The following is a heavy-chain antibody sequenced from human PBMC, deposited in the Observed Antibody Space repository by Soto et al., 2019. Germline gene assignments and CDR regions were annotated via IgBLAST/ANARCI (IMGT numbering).Heavy chain of an antibody. CDR2: INPSGGST. D-gene: IGHD3-9*01. CDR1: GYTFTSYY. CDR3: AREHYDTLTGYCFDY. Sequence: ASVKVSCKASGYTFTSYYMHWVRQAPGQGLEWMGIINPSGGSTSYAQKFQGRVTMTRDTSTSTVYMELSSLRSEDTAVYYCAREHYDTLTGYCFDYWGQGTLVTVSS. V-gene: IGHV1-46*01. J-gene: IGHJ4*02.